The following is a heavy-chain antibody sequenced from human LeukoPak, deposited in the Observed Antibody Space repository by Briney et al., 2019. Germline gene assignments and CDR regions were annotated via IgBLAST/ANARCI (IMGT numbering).Heavy chain of an antibody. J-gene: IGHJ1*01. CDR3: VMTAGRAAATDH. CDR1: GLTSRLRFSDYY. CDR2: ISNSGNTI. Sequence: PGGSLRLSCAASGLTSRLRFSDYYMSWIRQAPGKGLEWLSFISNSGNTIHYADSVRGRFTISRDNAKNSLYLQMKSLRVDDTATYYCVMTAGRAAATDHWGQGALVTVSS. V-gene: IGHV3-11*04.